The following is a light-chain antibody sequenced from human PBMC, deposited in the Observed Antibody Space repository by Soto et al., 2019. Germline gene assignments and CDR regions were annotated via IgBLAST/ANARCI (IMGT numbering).Light chain of an antibody. CDR3: QQRSTWPVT. V-gene: IGKV3-11*01. J-gene: IGKJ1*01. Sequence: EIVLTQSPATLSLSPGERATLSCRASQSVSSYFAWYQQKPGQAPNLLIYDASNRATGIPARFSGSGSGTDFTLPISSLEPEDFAVYYCQQRSTWPVTFGQGTKVEI. CDR2: DAS. CDR1: QSVSSY.